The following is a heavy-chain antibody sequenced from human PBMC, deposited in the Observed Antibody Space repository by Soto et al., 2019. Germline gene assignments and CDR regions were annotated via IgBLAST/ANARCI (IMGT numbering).Heavy chain of an antibody. D-gene: IGHD3-10*01. J-gene: IGHJ4*02. CDR1: GGSISSGGYY. Sequence: QVQLQESGPGLVKPSQTLSLTCTVSGGSISSGGYYWSWIRQHPGKGLEWIGYIYYSGSTYYNPSLKSRVTISVDTSKNQFSLKLSSVTAADTAVYYCAREVLWFGEHDYFDYWGQGTLVTVSS. V-gene: IGHV4-31*03. CDR3: AREVLWFGEHDYFDY. CDR2: IYYSGST.